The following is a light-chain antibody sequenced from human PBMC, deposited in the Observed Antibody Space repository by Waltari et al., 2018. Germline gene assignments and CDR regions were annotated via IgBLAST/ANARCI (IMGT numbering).Light chain of an antibody. Sequence: SSDLTQDPDVSVALGQTVRITCHGDILSTYYGNWCRQKPGQAPELVIYGKNNRPSGIRDRFSASSSENTASLIITGAQAEDEADYYCSSRELSGHVVFGGGTRLTVL. J-gene: IGLJ2*01. CDR1: ILSTYY. V-gene: IGLV3-19*01. CDR2: GKN. CDR3: SSRELSGHVV.